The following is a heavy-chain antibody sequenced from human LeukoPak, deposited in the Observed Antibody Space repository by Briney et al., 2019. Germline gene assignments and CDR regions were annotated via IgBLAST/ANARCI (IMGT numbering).Heavy chain of an antibody. Sequence: PGGSLRLSCAASGFTFSSYAMSRVRQAPGKGLEWVSAISGSGGSTYYADSVKGRFTISRDNSKNTLYLQMNSLRAEDTAVYYCAKVPRKVINYFDYWGQGTLVTVSS. CDR1: GFTFSSYA. CDR3: AKVPRKVINYFDY. J-gene: IGHJ4*02. CDR2: ISGSGGST. V-gene: IGHV3-23*01. D-gene: IGHD3-22*01.